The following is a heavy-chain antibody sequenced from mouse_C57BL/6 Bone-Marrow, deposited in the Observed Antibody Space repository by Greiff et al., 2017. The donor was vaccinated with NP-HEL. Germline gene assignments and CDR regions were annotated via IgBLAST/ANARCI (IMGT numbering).Heavy chain of an antibody. Sequence: EVQLQQSGTVLARPGASVKMSCKTSGYTFTSYWMHWVKQRPGQGLEWIGAIYPGNSDTSYNQKFKGKAKLTAVTSASTAYMELISLTNEDSAVYYCTIYDGYPFAYWGQGTLVTVSA. J-gene: IGHJ3*01. CDR2: IYPGNSDT. V-gene: IGHV1-5*01. CDR3: TIYDGYPFAY. D-gene: IGHD2-3*01. CDR1: GYTFTSYW.